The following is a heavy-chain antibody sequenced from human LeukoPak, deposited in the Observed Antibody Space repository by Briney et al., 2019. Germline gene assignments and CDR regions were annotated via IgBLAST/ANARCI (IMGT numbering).Heavy chain of an antibody. CDR1: GFTFSSYW. D-gene: IGHD2-2*02. V-gene: IGHV3-7*01. CDR3: ARHLRYCSSTSCYIYYYMDV. J-gene: IGHJ6*03. CDR2: IEQDGSEK. Sequence: GGSLRLSCAASGFTFSSYWMSWVRQAPGKGLEWVANIEQDGSEKYYVDSVKGRFTISRDNAKNSLYLQMNSLRAEDTAVYYCARHLRYCSSTSCYIYYYMDVWGKGTTVTVSS.